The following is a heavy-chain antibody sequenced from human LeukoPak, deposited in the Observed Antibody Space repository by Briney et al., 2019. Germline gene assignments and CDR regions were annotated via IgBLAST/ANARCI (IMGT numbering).Heavy chain of an antibody. CDR3: AHSQVFSYGSFHDAYDI. Sequence: SGPTLVNPTPTLTLTCSLSGVSLSTSGVGVGWIRQPPGKALEWLALIYWDDDSRYSPSLKSRLTIAKDTSKNQVVLTLTNMDSVDTATYYCAHSQVFSYGSFHDAYDIWGLGMLVTVSS. J-gene: IGHJ3*02. CDR2: IYWDDDS. D-gene: IGHD5-18*01. V-gene: IGHV2-5*02. CDR1: GVSLSTSGVG.